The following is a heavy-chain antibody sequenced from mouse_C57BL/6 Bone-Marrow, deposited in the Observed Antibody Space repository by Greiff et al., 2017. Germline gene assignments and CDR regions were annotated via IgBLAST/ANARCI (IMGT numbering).Heavy chain of an antibody. CDR2: IYPGDGDT. J-gene: IGHJ3*01. V-gene: IGHV1-82*01. D-gene: IGHD3-2*02. CDR1: GYAFSSSW. Sequence: VQLVESGPELVKPGASVKISCKASGYAFSSSWMNWVKQRPGKGLEWIGRIYPGDGDTNYNGKFKGKATLTADKSSSTAYMQLSSLTSEDSAVYFCARGQLRLPGPFAYWGQGTLVTVSA. CDR3: ARGQLRLPGPFAY.